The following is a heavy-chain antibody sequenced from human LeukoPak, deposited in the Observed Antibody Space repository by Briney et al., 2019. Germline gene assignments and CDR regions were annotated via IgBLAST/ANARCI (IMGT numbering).Heavy chain of an antibody. Sequence: GRSLRLSCAASGFTFDDYAMHWVRQAPGKGLEWVSGISWNSGSIGYADSVKGRFTLSRDNAKNSLYLQMNRLRAEDPALYYCAKDIFTMVRGVVDYWGQETLVTVSS. V-gene: IGHV3-9*01. CDR3: AKDIFTMVRGVVDY. CDR2: ISWNSGSI. D-gene: IGHD3-10*01. J-gene: IGHJ4*02. CDR1: GFTFDDYA.